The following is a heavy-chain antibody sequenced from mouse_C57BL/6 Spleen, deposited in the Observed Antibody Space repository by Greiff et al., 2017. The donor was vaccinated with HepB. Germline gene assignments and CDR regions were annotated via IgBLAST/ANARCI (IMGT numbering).Heavy chain of an antibody. CDR3: AREEVLGLAWFSY. D-gene: IGHD4-1*01. CDR2: IDPNSGGT. CDR1: GSTFPSYW. V-gene: IGHV1-72*01. J-gene: IGHJ3*01. Sequence: QVQLQQPGAELVKPGASVTLSCKSSGSTFPSYWLPWVYQMPRRGLEWIGSIDPNSGGTKYNEKFKSKATLTVDKPSSTAYMQLSSLTSEDSAVYYCAREEVLGLAWFSYWGQGTLVTVSA.